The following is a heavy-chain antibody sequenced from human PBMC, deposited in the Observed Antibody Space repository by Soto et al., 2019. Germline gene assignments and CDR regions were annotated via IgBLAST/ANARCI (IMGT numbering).Heavy chain of an antibody. CDR1: GFTFGTYA. V-gene: IGHV3-23*01. J-gene: IGHJ3*02. CDR2: ISGSGGST. D-gene: IGHD3-3*01. Sequence: EGSLRLSCAASGFTFGTYAMSWVRQAPGKGLEWVSAISGSGGSTYYADSVKGRFTISRDNSKNTLYLQMNSLRAEDTAVFYCAEMEGYYSSDAFVIWGQGTMVNISS. CDR3: AEMEGYYSSDAFVI.